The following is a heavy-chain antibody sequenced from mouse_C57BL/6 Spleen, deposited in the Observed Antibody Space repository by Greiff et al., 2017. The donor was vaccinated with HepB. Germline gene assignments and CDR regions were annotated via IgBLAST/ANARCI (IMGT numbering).Heavy chain of an antibody. CDR2: IDPETGGT. Sequence: VKLMESGAELVRPGASVTLSCKASGYTFTDYEMHWVKQTPVHGLEWIGAIDPETGGTAYNQKFKGKAILTADKSSSTAYIELRSLTSEDSAVYCCTSGGFDCWGQGTTLTDSS. CDR1: GYTFTDYE. V-gene: IGHV1-15*01. CDR3: TSGGFDC. J-gene: IGHJ2*01.